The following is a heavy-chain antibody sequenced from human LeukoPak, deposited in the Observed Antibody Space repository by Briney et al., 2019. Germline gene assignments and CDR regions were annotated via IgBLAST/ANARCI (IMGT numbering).Heavy chain of an antibody. CDR2: INSDGSST. D-gene: IGHD1-26*01. CDR1: GFTFSSYW. CDR3: VRDQIVGAPFSGFDY. J-gene: IGHJ4*02. Sequence: GSLRLSCAASGFTFSSYWMHWVRQAPGKGLVWVSRINSDGSSTSYADSVKGRFTISRDNAKNTLYLQMNSLRAEDTAVYYCVRDQIVGAPFSGFDYWGQGTLVTVSS. V-gene: IGHV3-74*01.